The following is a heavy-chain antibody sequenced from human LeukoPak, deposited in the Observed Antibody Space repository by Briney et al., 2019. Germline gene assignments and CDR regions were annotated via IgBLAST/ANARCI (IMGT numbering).Heavy chain of an antibody. CDR1: GFTFRTYW. D-gene: IGHD6-13*01. J-gene: IGHJ4*02. Sequence: GGSLRLSCEGSGFTFRTYWMTWVRQAPGKGLEWVANIKQDGSEKYYVDSVKGRFTISRDNAQDSLYLQMNSLRAEDTAVYYCARPRDSGWSKTWDYWGQGTLVTVSS. CDR2: IKQDGSEK. CDR3: ARPRDSGWSKTWDY. V-gene: IGHV3-7*03.